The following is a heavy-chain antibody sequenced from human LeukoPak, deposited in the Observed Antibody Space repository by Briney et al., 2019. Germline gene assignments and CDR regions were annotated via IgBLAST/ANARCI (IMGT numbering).Heavy chain of an antibody. CDR1: GFTFSGDR. V-gene: IGHV3-21*01. CDR3: ARDLPVSGAYHNFDC. D-gene: IGHD4/OR15-4a*01. CDR2: IYSGSDYI. J-gene: IGHJ4*02. Sequence: GGSLRLSCVVSGFTFSGDRMNWVRQAPGKGLEWVSTIYSGSDYIYYADSVKGRFTISRDNAKNSLYLQMNSLRVEDTAVYYCARDLPVSGAYHNFDCWGQGTLVTVSS.